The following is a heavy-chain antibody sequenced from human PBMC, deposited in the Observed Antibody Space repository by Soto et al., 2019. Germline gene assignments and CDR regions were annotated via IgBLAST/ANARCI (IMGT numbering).Heavy chain of an antibody. V-gene: IGHV3-23*01. Sequence: PGGSLRLSCAASGFTFSSYAMSWVRQAPGKGLEWVSAISGSGGSTYYADSVKGRFTISRDNSKNTLYLQMNSLRAEDTAVYYCAKDRDDILTGYYTDYWGQGTLVTVSS. CDR2: ISGSGGST. D-gene: IGHD3-9*01. J-gene: IGHJ4*02. CDR1: GFTFSSYA. CDR3: AKDRDDILTGYYTDY.